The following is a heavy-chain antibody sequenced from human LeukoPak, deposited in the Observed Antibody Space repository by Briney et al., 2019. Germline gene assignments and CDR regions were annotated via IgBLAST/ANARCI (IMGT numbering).Heavy chain of an antibody. CDR1: GFTFDDYA. CDR3: AKGFYDSSGYYYEGASSTYYFDY. Sequence: PGGSLRLSGAASGFTFDDYAMHWVRQAPGKGLEWVSGISWNSGSIGYADSVKGRFTISRDNAKNSLYLQMNSLRAEDTALYYCAKGFYDSSGYYYEGASSTYYFDYWGQGTLVTVSS. D-gene: IGHD3-22*01. CDR2: ISWNSGSI. V-gene: IGHV3-9*01. J-gene: IGHJ4*02.